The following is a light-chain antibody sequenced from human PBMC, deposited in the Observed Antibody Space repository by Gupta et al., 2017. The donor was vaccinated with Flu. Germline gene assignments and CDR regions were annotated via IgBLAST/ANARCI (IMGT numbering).Light chain of an antibody. CDR3: QQRSNWRRT. V-gene: IGKV3-11*01. CDR2: DAS. Sequence: EIVLTQSPATLSLSPGERATLSCRASQSVSSYLAWYQQKPGQAPRLLIYDASNRATGIPARCSGSGSGTDFTLTISSLEPEDFAVYYCQQRSNWRRTFGGGTKVEIK. CDR1: QSVSSY. J-gene: IGKJ4*01.